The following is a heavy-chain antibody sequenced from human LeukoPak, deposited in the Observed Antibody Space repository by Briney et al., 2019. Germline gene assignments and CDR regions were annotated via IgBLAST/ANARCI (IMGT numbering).Heavy chain of an antibody. CDR3: ARLDSSSWYY. D-gene: IGHD6-13*01. CDR2: IFPGDSDT. Sequence: GESLKISCKGSGYSFTSNWLGWVRQMPGKGLEWMGSIFPGDSDTRYSPAFQGQVTISADKSISTAYLQWSSLKASDTAMYYCARLDSSSWYYWGQGTRVSVSS. V-gene: IGHV5-51*01. CDR1: GYSFTSNW. J-gene: IGHJ4*02.